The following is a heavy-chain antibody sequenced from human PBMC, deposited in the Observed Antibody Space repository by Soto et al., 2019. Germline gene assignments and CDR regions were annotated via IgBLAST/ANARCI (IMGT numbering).Heavy chain of an antibody. D-gene: IGHD1-26*01. CDR2: ISYDGSNK. CDR3: ARDFVIVGATRGRD. CDR1: GFTFSSYA. J-gene: IGHJ4*02. Sequence: QVQLVESGGGVVQPGRSLRLSCAASGFTFSSYAMHWVRQAPGKGLEWVAVISYDGSNKYYADSVKCRFTISRDNSKNTLDLQMNSLSADDTAVYYCARDFVIVGATRGRDWCQGTLVTVSS. V-gene: IGHV3-30-3*01.